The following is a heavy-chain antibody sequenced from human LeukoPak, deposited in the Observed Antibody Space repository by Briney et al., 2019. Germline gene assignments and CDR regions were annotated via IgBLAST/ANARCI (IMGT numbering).Heavy chain of an antibody. D-gene: IGHD5-24*01. J-gene: IGHJ4*02. Sequence: ASVKVPCKASGGTFSSYAISWVRQAPGQGLEWMGGIIPIFGTANYAQKFQGRVTITADESTSTAYMELSSLRSEDTAVYYCARGRDGYNYPYYFDYWGQGTLVTVSS. CDR2: IIPIFGTA. CDR3: ARGRDGYNYPYYFDY. V-gene: IGHV1-69*13. CDR1: GGTFSSYA.